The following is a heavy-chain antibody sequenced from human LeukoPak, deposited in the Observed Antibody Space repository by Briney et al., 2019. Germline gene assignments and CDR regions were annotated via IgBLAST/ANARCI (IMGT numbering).Heavy chain of an antibody. D-gene: IGHD6-13*01. J-gene: IGHJ4*02. CDR3: ARDIVAAGLFFDY. CDR2: ISRSTSSI. V-gene: IGHV3-48*01. Sequence: GSLRLSCAASGFTFSNYAMNWVRQAPGKGLEWVSHISRSTSSIYYTDSVKGRFTISRDNAKNSLYLQMNSLRAEDTAVYYCARDIVAAGLFFDYWGQGTLVTVSS. CDR1: GFTFSNYA.